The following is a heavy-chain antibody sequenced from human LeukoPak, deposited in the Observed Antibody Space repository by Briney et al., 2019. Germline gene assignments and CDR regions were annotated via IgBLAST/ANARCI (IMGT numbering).Heavy chain of an antibody. Sequence: GGSLRLSCAASGFTFSNYNMNWVRQAPGKGLEWVSSTSTSSSYIYYADSVKGRFTISRDNAKKSLYLQMHSLRADDTAVYYCAKDGGTHFDHWGQGTLVTVSS. CDR1: GFTFSNYN. J-gene: IGHJ4*02. CDR2: TSTSSSYI. CDR3: AKDGGTHFDH. D-gene: IGHD1-26*01. V-gene: IGHV3-21*01.